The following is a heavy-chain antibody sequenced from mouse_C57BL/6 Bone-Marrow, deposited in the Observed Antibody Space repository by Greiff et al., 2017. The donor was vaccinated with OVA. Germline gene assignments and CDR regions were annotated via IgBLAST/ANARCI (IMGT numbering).Heavy chain of an antibody. V-gene: IGHV14-3*01. D-gene: IGHD1-1*01. J-gene: IGHJ4*01. Sequence: DVQLQESVAELVRPGASVKLSCTASGFNIKNTYMHWVKQRPEQGLEWIGRIDPANDNTKYAPKFQGKATMTADTSSNTAYLQRSSLSSEDTAVYCCARGNFGSSFYAMDYWGQGTSVTVSS. CDR2: IDPANDNT. CDR1: GFNIKNTY. CDR3: ARGNFGSSFYAMDY.